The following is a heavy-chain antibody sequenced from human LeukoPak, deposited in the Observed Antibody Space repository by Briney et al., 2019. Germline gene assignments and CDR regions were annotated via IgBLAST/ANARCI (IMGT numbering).Heavy chain of an antibody. J-gene: IGHJ4*02. CDR1: GGTFSSYA. Sequence: SVKVSCKASGGTFSSYAISWVRQAPGQGLEWMGGIIPIFGTANYAQKFQGRVTITADESTSTAYMELSSLRSEDTAVYYCARATYYDILTGYQYYFDYWGQGTLVTVSS. D-gene: IGHD3-9*01. CDR3: ARATYYDILTGYQYYFDY. CDR2: IIPIFGTA. V-gene: IGHV1-69*13.